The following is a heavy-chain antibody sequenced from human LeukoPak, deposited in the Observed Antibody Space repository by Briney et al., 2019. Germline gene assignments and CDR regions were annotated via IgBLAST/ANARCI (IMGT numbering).Heavy chain of an antibody. J-gene: IGHJ2*01. Sequence: SETLSLTCAVYGGSFSGYYCSWIHQPPGKGLEWIGETSHRGSTNYDPSLKSRVTISVDTSKNRFSLKPSSVTAADTAVYYCARGGNGWYFDLWGRGTLVTVSS. D-gene: IGHD1-14*01. V-gene: IGHV4-34*01. CDR2: TSHRGST. CDR3: ARGGNGWYFDL. CDR1: GGSFSGYY.